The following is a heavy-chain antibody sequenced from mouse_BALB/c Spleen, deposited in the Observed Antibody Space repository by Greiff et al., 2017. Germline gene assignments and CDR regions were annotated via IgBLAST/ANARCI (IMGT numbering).Heavy chain of an antibody. J-gene: IGHJ1*01. CDR1: GYTFTSYD. CDR3: ARDDGGYGYFDV. CDR2: IYPGDGST. V-gene: IGHV1S33*01. D-gene: IGHD2-3*01. Sequence: SGPELVKPGALVKISCKASGYTFTSYDINWVKQRPGQGLEWIGWIYPGDGSTKYNEKFKGKATLTADKSSSTAYMQLSSLTSENSAVYFCARDDGGYGYFDVWGAGTTVTVSS.